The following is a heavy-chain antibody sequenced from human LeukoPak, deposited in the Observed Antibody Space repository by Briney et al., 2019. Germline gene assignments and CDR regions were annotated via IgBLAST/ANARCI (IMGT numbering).Heavy chain of an antibody. CDR2: INPNSCGT. J-gene: IGHJ3*02. V-gene: IGHV1-2*02. CDR1: GYTFTGHY. CDR3: ARDGIRFHYDSSEDAFDI. Sequence: ASVKVSCKASGYTFTGHYMHWVRQAPGQGLEWMGWINPNSCGTNYAQKFQGRVTMTRDTSISKAYMELSRLRSDDTAVYYCARDGIRFHYDSSEDAFDIWGQGTMVTVSS. D-gene: IGHD3-22*01.